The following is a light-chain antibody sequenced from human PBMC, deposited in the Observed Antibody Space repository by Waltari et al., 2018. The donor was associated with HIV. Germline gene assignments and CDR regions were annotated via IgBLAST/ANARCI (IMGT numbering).Light chain of an antibody. J-gene: IGLJ3*02. Sequence: HSVLTQPASVSGSPGQSITISCSGPTSDMSSLNFVSWYQQSPGRAPKLIIFEVSSRPSVISDRFSVSKSGDTASLTISALRTEDEADYFCSSYSPRDSVVFGGGTKVTVL. CDR2: EVS. CDR1: TSDMSSLNF. V-gene: IGLV2-14*01. CDR3: SSYSPRDSVV.